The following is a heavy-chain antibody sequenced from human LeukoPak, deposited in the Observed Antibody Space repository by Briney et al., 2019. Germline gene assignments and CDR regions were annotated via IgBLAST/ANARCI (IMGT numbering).Heavy chain of an antibody. V-gene: IGHV3-48*01. Sequence: GGSLRLSCAASGFTFSSYEMNWVRQAPGKGLEWVSYISSSSSTIYYADSVKGRFTISRDNAKNSLYLQMNSLRAEDTAVYYCAREGYYYDSSGYYSIDYWGQGTLVTVSS. D-gene: IGHD3-22*01. J-gene: IGHJ4*02. CDR1: GFTFSSYE. CDR3: AREGYYYDSSGYYSIDY. CDR2: ISSSSSTI.